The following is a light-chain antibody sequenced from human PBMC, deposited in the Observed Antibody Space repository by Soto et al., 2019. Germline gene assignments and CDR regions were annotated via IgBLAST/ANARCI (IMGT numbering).Light chain of an antibody. CDR1: NIGSKS. CDR3: QVWDSSSDHVYV. Sequence: SYELTQPPSVSVASGQTARITCGGNNIGSKSVHWYQQKPGQAPVLVVYDDSDRPSGIPERFSGSNSGNTATLTISRVEAGDEADYYCQVWDSSSDHVYVFGNGTKVTVL. J-gene: IGLJ1*01. CDR2: DDS. V-gene: IGLV3-21*02.